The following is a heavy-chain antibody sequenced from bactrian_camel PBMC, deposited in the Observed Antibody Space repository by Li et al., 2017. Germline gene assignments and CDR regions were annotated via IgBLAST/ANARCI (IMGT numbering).Heavy chain of an antibody. Sequence: HVQLVESGGGSVQAGGSLKLSCTTSEYVFRRRGMAWYRQAPGKERELVSSISRDGITTYGDSVKGRFTISEDNAKNSLYLQMNNLQPEDTAMYYCAARQPCRVWLGYEDPGEYNIWGQGTQVTV. CDR2: ISRDGIT. J-gene: IGHJ4*01. V-gene: IGHV3S53*01. D-gene: IGHD5*01. CDR1: EYVFRRRG. CDR3: AARQPCRVWLGYEDPGEYNI.